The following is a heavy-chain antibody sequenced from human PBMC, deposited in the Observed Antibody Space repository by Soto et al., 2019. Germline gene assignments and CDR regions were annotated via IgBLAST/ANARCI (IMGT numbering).Heavy chain of an antibody. CDR2: IYYSGST. CDR1: GGSISSGGYY. J-gene: IGHJ5*02. D-gene: IGHD3-22*01. Sequence: LSLTCTVSGGSISSGGYYCSWIRQHPGKGLEWIGYIYYSGSTYYNPSLKSRVTISVDTSKNQFSLKLSSVTAADTAVYYCARGDKFYYDSSGYYWFDPWGQGTLVTVSS. CDR3: ARGDKFYYDSSGYYWFDP. V-gene: IGHV4-31*03.